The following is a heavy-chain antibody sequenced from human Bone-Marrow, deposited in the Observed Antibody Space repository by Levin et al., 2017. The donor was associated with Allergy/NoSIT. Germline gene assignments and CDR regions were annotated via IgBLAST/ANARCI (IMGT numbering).Heavy chain of an antibody. V-gene: IGHV3-30*18. CDR3: AKSSITMVRGVISPFDY. D-gene: IGHD3-10*01. CDR1: GFTFSSYG. J-gene: IGHJ4*02. Sequence: GESLKISCAASGFTFSSYGMHWVRQAPGKGLEWVAVISYDGSNKYYADSVKGRFTISRDNSKNTLYLQMNSLRAEDTAVYYCAKSSITMVRGVISPFDYWGQGTLVTVSS. CDR2: ISYDGSNK.